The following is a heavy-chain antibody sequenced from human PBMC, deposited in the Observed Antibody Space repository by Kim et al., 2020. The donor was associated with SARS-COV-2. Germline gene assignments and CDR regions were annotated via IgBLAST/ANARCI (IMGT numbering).Heavy chain of an antibody. CDR2: ISYDGSNK. CDR1: GFTFSSYA. D-gene: IGHD2-15*01. V-gene: IGHV3-30*04. J-gene: IGHJ2*01. CDR3: ATLGYCSGGSCSGYFDL. Sequence: GGSLRLSCAASGFTFSSYAMHWVRQAPGKGLEWVAVISYDGSNKYYADSVKGRFTISRDNSKNTLYLQMNSLRAEDTAVYYCATLGYCSGGSCSGYFDL.